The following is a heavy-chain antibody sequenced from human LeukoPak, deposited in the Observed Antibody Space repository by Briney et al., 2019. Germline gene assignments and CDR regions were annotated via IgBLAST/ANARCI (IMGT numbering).Heavy chain of an antibody. Sequence: SETLSLTCTVSGGSISSSSYYWGWIRRPPGKGLEWIGSIYYSGSTYYNPSLKSRVTISVDTFKNQFSLKLSSVTAADTAVYYCARDSNEKSPIAAAGTGFDPWGQGTLVTVSS. J-gene: IGHJ5*02. CDR1: GGSISSSSYY. V-gene: IGHV4-39*07. CDR3: ARDSNEKSPIAAAGTGFDP. CDR2: IYYSGST. D-gene: IGHD6-13*01.